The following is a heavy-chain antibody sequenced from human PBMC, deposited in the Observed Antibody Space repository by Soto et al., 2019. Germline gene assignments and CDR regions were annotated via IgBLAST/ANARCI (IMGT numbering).Heavy chain of an antibody. CDR1: GYTFTGYY. D-gene: IGHD3-9*01. CDR3: ARAGYDISTGYSSQFDY. V-gene: IGHV1-2*04. Sequence: ASVKVSCKASGYTFTGYYMRWVRQAPGQGLEWMGWINPNSGGTNYAQKFQGWVTMTRDTSISTAYMELSRLRSDDTAVYYCARAGYDISTGYSSQFDYWGQGTLVTVSS. J-gene: IGHJ4*02. CDR2: INPNSGGT.